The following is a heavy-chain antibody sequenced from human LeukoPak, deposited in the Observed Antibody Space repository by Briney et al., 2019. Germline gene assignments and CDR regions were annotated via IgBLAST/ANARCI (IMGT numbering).Heavy chain of an antibody. D-gene: IGHD3-10*01. CDR1: GGSISSSY. J-gene: IGHJ4*02. V-gene: IGHV4-4*07. CDR2: IYTSGST. Sequence: SETLSLTCTVSGGSISSSYWTWVRQPAGKGLEWIGRIYTSGSTNYNPSLKSRVTMSVDTSKNQFSLKLSSMTAADTAVYYCERSGFSGSYCFDSWGQGTLVTVSS. CDR3: ERSGFSGSYCFDS.